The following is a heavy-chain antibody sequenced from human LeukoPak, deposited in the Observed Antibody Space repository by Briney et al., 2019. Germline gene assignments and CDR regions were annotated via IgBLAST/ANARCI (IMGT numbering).Heavy chain of an antibody. V-gene: IGHV3-7*01. CDR3: AREGRRQGYAFDI. CDR1: GFTFSSYW. J-gene: IGHJ3*02. Sequence: GGSLRLSCAASGFTFSSYWMSWVRQAPGKGLEWVANIKQDGSEKYYVDSVKGRFTISRDNVKNSLYLQMNSLRAEDTAVYYCAREGRRQGYAFDIWGQGTMVTVSS. CDR2: IKQDGSEK.